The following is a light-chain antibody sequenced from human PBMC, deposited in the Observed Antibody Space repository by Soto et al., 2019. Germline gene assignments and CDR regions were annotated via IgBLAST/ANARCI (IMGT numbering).Light chain of an antibody. CDR2: DDG. Sequence: SYELTQPPSVSVAPGQTARITCEGNNIEIKSVHWYQQKPGQAPVLVVYDDGDRTTGIPERFSGSKSGNTATLTTSRVEAGDEADYHCQVWDTTNPVIFGGGTKLTVL. CDR3: QVWDTTNPVI. J-gene: IGLJ2*01. V-gene: IGLV3-21*02. CDR1: NIEIKS.